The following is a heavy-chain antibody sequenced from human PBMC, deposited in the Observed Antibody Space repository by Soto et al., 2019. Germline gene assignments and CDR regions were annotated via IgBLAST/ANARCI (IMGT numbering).Heavy chain of an antibody. CDR3: ERDRCPFSLPNWFDP. D-gene: IGHD2-8*01. CDR2: IHHSGST. CDR1: GCSLSNNNW. J-gene: IGHJ5*02. V-gene: IGHV4-4*02. Sequence: SETLSLTCAVSGCSLSNNNWWSWVRQSPGKGLEWIGEIHHSGSTNYDPSLKSRVTISVGKSKNQFSLNLGCVTAADTAVYYCERDRCPFSLPNWFDPWGQGTLVTVSS.